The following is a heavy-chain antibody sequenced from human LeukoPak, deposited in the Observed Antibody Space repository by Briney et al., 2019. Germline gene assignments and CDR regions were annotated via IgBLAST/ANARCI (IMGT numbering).Heavy chain of an antibody. V-gene: IGHV4-31*03. CDR3: ARRVVVVPAAMRGGWFDP. Sequence: PSETLSLTCTVSGGSISSGGYYWSWIRQHPGKGLEWIGYIYYSGSTYYNPSLKSRVTISVDTSKNQFSLKLSSVTAADTAVYYCARRVVVVPAAMRGGWFDPWGQGTLVTVSS. CDR1: GGSISSGGYY. D-gene: IGHD2-2*01. CDR2: IYYSGST. J-gene: IGHJ5*02.